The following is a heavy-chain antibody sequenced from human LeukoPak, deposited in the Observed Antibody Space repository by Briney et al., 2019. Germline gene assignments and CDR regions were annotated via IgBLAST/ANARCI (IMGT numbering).Heavy chain of an antibody. Sequence: GASVKVSCKASGYTFTSYGISWVRQAPGQGLEWMGWISAYNGNTNYAQKLQGRVTMTTDTSTSTAYMELRSLRSDDTAVYYCARDQGNNYYYYGMDVWGQGTTVTVSS. J-gene: IGHJ6*02. CDR1: GYTFTSYG. CDR2: ISAYNGNT. CDR3: ARDQGNNYYYYGMDV. V-gene: IGHV1-18*01.